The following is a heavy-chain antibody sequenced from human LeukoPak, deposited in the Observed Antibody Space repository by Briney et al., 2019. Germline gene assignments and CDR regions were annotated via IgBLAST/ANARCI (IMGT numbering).Heavy chain of an antibody. CDR2: ISSSGSTI. CDR3: ARLIAAAGNHYYYYMDV. D-gene: IGHD6-13*01. J-gene: IGHJ6*03. CDR1: GFTFSDYY. V-gene: IGHV3-11*01. Sequence: GGSLRLSCAASGFTFSDYYMSWIRQAPGRWLEWVSYISSSGSTIYYADSVKGRFTISRDNAKNSLYLQMNSLRAEDTAVYYCARLIAAAGNHYYYYMDVWGKGTTVTVSS.